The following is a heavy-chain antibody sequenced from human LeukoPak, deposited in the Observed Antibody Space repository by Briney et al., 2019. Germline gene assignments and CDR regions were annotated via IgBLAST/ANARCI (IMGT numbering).Heavy chain of an antibody. V-gene: IGHV1-18*01. Sequence: GASVKVSCKASGYSFTSYGINWLRQAPGQGLQWMGWISVYNGDTKYAQKFQGRVTMTTDTSTTTAYMELRSLKSDDTAMYYCAWGISGYDDAFDIWGQGTMVTVSS. D-gene: IGHD5-12*01. CDR3: AWGISGYDDAFDI. CDR2: ISVYNGDT. CDR1: GYSFTSYG. J-gene: IGHJ3*02.